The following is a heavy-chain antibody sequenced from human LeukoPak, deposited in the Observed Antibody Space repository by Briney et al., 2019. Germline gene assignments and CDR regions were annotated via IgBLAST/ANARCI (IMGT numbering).Heavy chain of an antibody. Sequence: PGGSLRLSCEASGFTFDTYTVNWVRQAPGKGLEWVSSIASDTTYMKYADSVKGRFTVSRGNAKNSVFLEMKSLRADGTAIYFCARDYYDSSASATFDYWGRGTLVTVSS. V-gene: IGHV3-21*06. J-gene: IGHJ4*02. D-gene: IGHD3-22*01. CDR3: ARDYYDSSASATFDY. CDR1: GFTFDTYT. CDR2: IASDTTYM.